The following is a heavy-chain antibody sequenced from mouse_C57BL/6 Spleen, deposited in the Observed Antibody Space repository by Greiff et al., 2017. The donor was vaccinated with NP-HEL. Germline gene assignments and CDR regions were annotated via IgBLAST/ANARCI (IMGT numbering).Heavy chain of an antibody. Sequence: VQLVESGPGLVAPSQSLSITCTVSGFSLTSYGVHWVRQPPGKGLEWLVVIWSDGSTTYNSALKSRLSISKDNSKSQVFLKMNSLQTDDTAMYYCARHEGYYGYDVGAMDYWGQGTSVTVSS. J-gene: IGHJ4*01. CDR1: GFSLTSYG. D-gene: IGHD2-2*01. V-gene: IGHV2-6-1*01. CDR2: IWSDGST. CDR3: ARHEGYYGYDVGAMDY.